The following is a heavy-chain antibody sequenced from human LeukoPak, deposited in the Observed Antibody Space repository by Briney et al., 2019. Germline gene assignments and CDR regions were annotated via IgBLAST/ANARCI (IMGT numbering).Heavy chain of an antibody. V-gene: IGHV3-33*01. D-gene: IGHD3-22*01. J-gene: IGHJ3*02. CDR3: ARELNTFLNYYDSSSSLPGI. CDR1: GFTFSSYG. CDR2: IWYDGSNK. Sequence: GGSLRLSCAASGFTFSSYGMHWVRQAPGKGLEWVAVIWYDGSNKYYADSVKGRFTISRDNSKNTLYLQMNSLRAEDTAVYYCARELNTFLNYYDSSSSLPGIWGQGTMVTVSS.